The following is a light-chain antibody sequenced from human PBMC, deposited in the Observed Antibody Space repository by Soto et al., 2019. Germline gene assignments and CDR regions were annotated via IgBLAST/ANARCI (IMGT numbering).Light chain of an antibody. CDR3: QQYYSTPPYT. J-gene: IGKJ2*01. Sequence: DIVMTQSPDSLAVSLGERATINCKSSQSVLYTSNNKNYLAWYQQKPGQPPKLLIYWASTRESGVPDRFTGSGSGTDFTLTISSLQAEDEAVYYCQQYYSTPPYTFGHGTKLEIK. CDR2: WAS. CDR1: QSVLYTSNNKNY. V-gene: IGKV4-1*01.